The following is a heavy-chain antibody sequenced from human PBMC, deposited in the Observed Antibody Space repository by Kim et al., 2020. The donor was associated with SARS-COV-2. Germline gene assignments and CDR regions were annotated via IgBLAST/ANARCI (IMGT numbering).Heavy chain of an antibody. CDR1: GFTFSSYA. CDR3: ARDRYHSSSNVIDY. CDR2: ISYDGSNK. D-gene: IGHD6-6*01. J-gene: IGHJ4*02. V-gene: IGHV3-30-3*01. Sequence: GGSLRLSCAASGFTFSSYAMHWVRQAPGKGLEWVAVISYDGSNKYYADSVKGRFTISRDNSKNTLYLQMNSLRAEDTAVYYCARDRYHSSSNVIDYWGQGTLVTVSS.